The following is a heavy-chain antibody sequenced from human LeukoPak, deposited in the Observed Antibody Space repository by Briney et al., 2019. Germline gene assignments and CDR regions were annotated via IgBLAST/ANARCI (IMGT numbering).Heavy chain of an antibody. V-gene: IGHV3-30*04. J-gene: IGHJ4*02. CDR2: ISYDGSNK. D-gene: IGHD2/OR15-2a*01. Sequence: GRSLRLSCAASGFTFSTYAVHWVRQAPGKGLEWVAVISYDGSNKYYADSVKGRFTISRDNSKNTLYLQMNSLRAEDTAVYYCARGRLGTFSSDYWGQATLATVSS. CDR3: ARGRLGTFSSDY. CDR1: GFTFSTYA.